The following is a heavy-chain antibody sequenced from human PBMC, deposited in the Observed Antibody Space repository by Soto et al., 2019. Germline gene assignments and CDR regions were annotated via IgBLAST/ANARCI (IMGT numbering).Heavy chain of an antibody. CDR1: GFAFSSCA. V-gene: IGHV3-23*01. Sequence: GSLRRSCAASGFAFSSCAMSWVRQAPGKGLEWVSAISGSATSTWYADSGKGRFTISRDNSKNTLSMQMSSLRAEDTAVSYCARDPFAHIVPTTRLLGYWAQGTLLTASS. CDR3: ARDPFAHIVPTTRLLGY. D-gene: IGHD5-12*01. CDR2: ISGSATST. J-gene: IGHJ4*02.